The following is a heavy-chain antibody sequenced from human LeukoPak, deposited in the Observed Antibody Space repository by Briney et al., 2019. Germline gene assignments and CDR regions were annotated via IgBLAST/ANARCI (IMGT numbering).Heavy chain of an antibody. CDR2: LSDSGVYT. Sequence: GGSLRLSCAASGFTFSNYAMTWVRQAPGKGLEWVSILSDSGVYTYYADSVKGRFTISRDNSNNMLYLQMNSLRAEDTAVYYCAKKAHYDAYAKYFEYWGQGALVTVSS. J-gene: IGHJ4*02. CDR3: AKKAHYDAYAKYFEY. V-gene: IGHV3-23*01. D-gene: IGHD4-17*01. CDR1: GFTFSNYA.